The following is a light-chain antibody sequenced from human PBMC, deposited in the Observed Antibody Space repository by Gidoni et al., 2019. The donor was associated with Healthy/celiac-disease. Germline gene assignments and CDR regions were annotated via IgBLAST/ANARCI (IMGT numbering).Light chain of an antibody. CDR2: WAS. J-gene: IGKJ1*01. CDR3: QQYYSTPRT. V-gene: IGKV4-1*01. Sequence: DIVMTQSPASLAVSLGERATINCKSRQSFLYSSNNKNYLAWYQQKPGQPPKLLIYWASTRESGVPDRFSGSGSGTDFTLTISSLQAEDVAVYYCQQYYSTPRTFGQGTKVEIK. CDR1: QSFLYSSNNKNY.